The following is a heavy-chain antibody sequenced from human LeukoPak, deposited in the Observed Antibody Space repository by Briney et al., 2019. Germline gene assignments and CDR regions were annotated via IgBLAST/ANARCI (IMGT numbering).Heavy chain of an antibody. Sequence: PGGSLRLSCAASGFTFSDYWMHCVRQAPGKGLVWVSRINSDGSSTSYADSVKGRFTISRDNAKNTLYLQMNSLRAEDTAVYYCARVNYDSSGYYFIDYWGQGTLVTVSS. CDR1: GFTFSDYW. D-gene: IGHD3-22*01. V-gene: IGHV3-74*01. J-gene: IGHJ4*02. CDR2: INSDGSST. CDR3: ARVNYDSSGYYFIDY.